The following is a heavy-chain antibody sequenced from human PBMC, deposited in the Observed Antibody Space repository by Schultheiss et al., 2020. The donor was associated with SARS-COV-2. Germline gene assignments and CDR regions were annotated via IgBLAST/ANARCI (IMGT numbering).Heavy chain of an antibody. D-gene: IGHD6-6*01. V-gene: IGHV3-33*08. CDR3: ARHKWSSNSSPADC. CDR2: IWYDGSNK. CDR1: GFTFSSYG. J-gene: IGHJ4*02. Sequence: GGSLRLSCAASGFTFSSYGMHWVRQAPGKGLDWVAIIWYDGSNKYYADSVKGRFTISRDNAKNTLYLQMNSLRAEDTAVYYCARHKWSSNSSPADCWGQGTLVTVSS.